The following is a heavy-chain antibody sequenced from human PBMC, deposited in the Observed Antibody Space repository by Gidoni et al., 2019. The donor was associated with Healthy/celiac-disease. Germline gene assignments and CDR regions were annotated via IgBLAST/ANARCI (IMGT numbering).Heavy chain of an antibody. CDR3: ATGPGIAVAGTIRPLYYFDY. J-gene: IGHJ4*02. CDR1: GGSISSSSYY. V-gene: IGHV4-39*01. CDR2: IYYSGRT. Sequence: QLQLQESGPGLVKPSETLSLTCTVSGGSISSSSYYWGWIRPPPGKGLEWIGSIYYSGRTYYNPSLKSRATISVDTSKNQFSLKLSSVTAADTAVYYCATGPGIAVAGTIRPLYYFDYWGQGTLVTVSS. D-gene: IGHD6-19*01.